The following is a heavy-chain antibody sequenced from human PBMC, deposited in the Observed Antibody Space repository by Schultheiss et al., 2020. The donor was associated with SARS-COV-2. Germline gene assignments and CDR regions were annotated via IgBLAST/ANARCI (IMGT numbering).Heavy chain of an antibody. J-gene: IGHJ2*01. Sequence: SETLSLTCAVYGGSFSGYYWSWIRQHPGKGLEWIGEINHSGSTNYNPSLKSRVTISVDTSKNQFSLKLSSVTAADTAVYYCARRSRLGDLSPWYFDIWGRGTPVTVSS. D-gene: IGHD3-16*02. CDR3: ARRSRLGDLSPWYFDI. V-gene: IGHV4-34*01. CDR2: INHSGST. CDR1: GGSFSGYY.